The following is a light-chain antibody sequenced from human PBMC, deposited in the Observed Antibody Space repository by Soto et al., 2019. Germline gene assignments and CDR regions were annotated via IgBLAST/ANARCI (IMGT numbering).Light chain of an antibody. Sequence: EIVLTQSPGTLSLSPGERATLSCRASQSVDSSFLAWYQQRPGQAPRLLIYGASSRATGIPDRFSGSGSGTDVTLTIKRLEPEDFAGYYCQQYGSSQFTFGPGTKVDLK. CDR2: GAS. CDR1: QSVDSSF. V-gene: IGKV3-20*01. J-gene: IGKJ3*01. CDR3: QQYGSSQFT.